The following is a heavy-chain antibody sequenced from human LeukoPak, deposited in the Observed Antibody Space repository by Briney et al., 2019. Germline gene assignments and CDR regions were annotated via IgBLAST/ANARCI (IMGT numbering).Heavy chain of an antibody. CDR2: INSDGSST. V-gene: IGHV3-74*01. CDR1: GLTLSSYW. D-gene: IGHD3-10*01. Sequence: PGGSLRLSCAASGLTLSSYWMHWVRQAPGKGLVWVSRINSDGSSTRYADSEMGRFTISRDNAKNTLYLQMNSLRAEDTAVYYCAELTSMVEQYWGQGTLVTVSS. J-gene: IGHJ4*02. CDR3: AELTSMVEQY.